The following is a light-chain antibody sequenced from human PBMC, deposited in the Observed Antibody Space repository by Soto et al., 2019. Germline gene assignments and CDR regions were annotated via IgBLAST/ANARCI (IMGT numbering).Light chain of an antibody. CDR3: QQRKDWPLT. CDR2: DGF. J-gene: IGKJ4*01. Sequence: EIVLTQSPATLSLSPGERATLSCRASQTIDNYLHWYQQKPGQAPRLLIYDGFYRAAGVPARFSGVGSGTDFTLTISSLEPEDFAFYYCQQRKDWPLTFGGGTRDEI. CDR1: QTIDNY. V-gene: IGKV3-11*01.